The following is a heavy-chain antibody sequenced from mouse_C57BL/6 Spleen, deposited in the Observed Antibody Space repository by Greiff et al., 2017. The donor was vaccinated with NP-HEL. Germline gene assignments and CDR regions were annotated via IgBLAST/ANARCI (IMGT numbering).Heavy chain of an antibody. J-gene: IGHJ2*01. CDR3: ARDYYGSRGYFDY. D-gene: IGHD1-1*01. Sequence: EVQGVESGGGLVKPGGSLKLSCAASGFTFSSYAMSWVRQTPEKRLEWVATISDGGSYTYYPDNVKGRFTISRDNAKNNLYLQMSHLKSEDTAMYYCARDYYGSRGYFDYWGQGTTLTVSS. CDR2: ISDGGSYT. V-gene: IGHV5-4*01. CDR1: GFTFSSYA.